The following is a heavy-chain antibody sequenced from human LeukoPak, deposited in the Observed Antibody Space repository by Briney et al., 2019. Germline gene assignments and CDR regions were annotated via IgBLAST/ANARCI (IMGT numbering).Heavy chain of an antibody. V-gene: IGHV1-18*01. Sequence: ASVKVSCKASGYTFTSYGISWVRQAPGQGLEWMGWISAYNGNTNYAQKFQGRVTMTTDTSTTTGYMELRSLRSDNTAVYYCARVSYSGSYDFDYWGQGTLVTVSS. CDR3: ARVSYSGSYDFDY. J-gene: IGHJ4*02. D-gene: IGHD1-26*01. CDR1: GYTFTSYG. CDR2: ISAYNGNT.